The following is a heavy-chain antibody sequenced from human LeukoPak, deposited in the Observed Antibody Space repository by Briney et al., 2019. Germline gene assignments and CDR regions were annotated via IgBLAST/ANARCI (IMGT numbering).Heavy chain of an antibody. J-gene: IGHJ5*02. CDR2: IYTSGST. CDR3: AGGDMTTVQQWFHP. CDR1: GGSISSGSYY. D-gene: IGHD4-17*01. Sequence: PSQTLSLTCTVSGGSISSGSYYWSWIRQPAGKGLEWIGRIYTSGSTNYNPSLKSRVTISVDTSKNQFSLKLSSVTAADTAVYYCAGGDMTTVQQWFHPWGQGTLVTVSS. V-gene: IGHV4-61*02.